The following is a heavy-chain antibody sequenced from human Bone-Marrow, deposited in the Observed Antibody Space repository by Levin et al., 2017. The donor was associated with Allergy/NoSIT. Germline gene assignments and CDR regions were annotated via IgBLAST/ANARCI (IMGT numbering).Heavy chain of an antibody. J-gene: IGHJ3*01. D-gene: IGHD3-22*01. CDR2: IFHTGSS. V-gene: IGHV4/OR15-8*01. CDR3: SRRAYFYDSSGDWANAFDV. Sequence: SETLSLTCTVSGGSIDSQNWWTWVRQAPGKGMEWIGEIFHTGSSDYDSSLKSRVTMSVDKSRNQFSLPLGSVTVAATATYYCSRRAYFYDSSGDWANAFDVWGHGTMVTVSS. CDR1: GGSIDSQNW.